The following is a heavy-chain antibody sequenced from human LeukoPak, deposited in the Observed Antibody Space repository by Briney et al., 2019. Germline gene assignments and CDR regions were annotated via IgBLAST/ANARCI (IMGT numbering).Heavy chain of an antibody. Sequence: TGGSLRLSCAASGFTLTTYAMTWVRQAPGKGLEWVSAISGDGVTTYYADSVRGRFTVSKDNSENTLYLRMNSLRAEDTTVYYCARVPGSYYVDFDYWGQGTLVTVSS. CDR1: GFTLTTYA. D-gene: IGHD3-10*01. V-gene: IGHV3-23*01. CDR2: ISGDGVTT. CDR3: ARVPGSYYVDFDY. J-gene: IGHJ4*02.